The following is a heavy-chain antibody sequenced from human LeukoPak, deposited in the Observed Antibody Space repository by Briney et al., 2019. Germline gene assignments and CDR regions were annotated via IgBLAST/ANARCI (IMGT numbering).Heavy chain of an antibody. CDR1: GFTFSSYS. CDR3: AREASGYDLGAWDY. Sequence: GGSLRLSCAASGFTFSSYSMNWVRQAPGKGLEWVSSISSSSSYIYYADSVKGRFTISRDNAKNSLYLQMNSLRAEDTAVYYCAREASGYDLGAWDYWGQGTLVTVSS. J-gene: IGHJ4*02. V-gene: IGHV3-21*01. CDR2: ISSSSSYI. D-gene: IGHD5-12*01.